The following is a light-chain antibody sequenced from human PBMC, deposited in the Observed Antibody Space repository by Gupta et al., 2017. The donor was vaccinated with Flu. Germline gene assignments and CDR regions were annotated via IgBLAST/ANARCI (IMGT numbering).Light chain of an antibody. Sequence: SANIGNNYGYWYQQLPEPAPKLLIYRNNQRPSGVPDRFSGSKSGTSASLAISGLRSEDEAEYYCSAWDDSLSGFYVFGTGTKVTVL. CDR3: SAWDDSLSGFYV. J-gene: IGLJ1*01. CDR1: SANIGNNY. V-gene: IGLV1-47*01. CDR2: RNN.